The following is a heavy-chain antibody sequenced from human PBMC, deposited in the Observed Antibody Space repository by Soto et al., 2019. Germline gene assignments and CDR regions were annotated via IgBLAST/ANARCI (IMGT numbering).Heavy chain of an antibody. J-gene: IGHJ4*02. CDR1: GGTFSSYA. V-gene: IGHV1-69*01. D-gene: IGHD3-10*01. CDR2: IIPIFGTA. Sequence: QVQLVQSGAEVKKPGSSVKVSCKASGGTFSSYAISWVRQTPGQGLEWMGGIIPIFGTANYAQKFQGRVTITADESTSTAYMELSSVRSEDTAVYYCATFYTVRGVILDYFDYWGQGTLVTVSS. CDR3: ATFYTVRGVILDYFDY.